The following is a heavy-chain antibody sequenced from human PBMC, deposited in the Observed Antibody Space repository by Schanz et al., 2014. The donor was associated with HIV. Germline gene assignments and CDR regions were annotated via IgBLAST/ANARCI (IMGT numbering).Heavy chain of an antibody. D-gene: IGHD3-16*01. Sequence: QVQLQQWGAGLLKPSETLSLTCAVYGGSFSVYSWSWIRQPPGKGLQWIGEINHSGSTNYNPSLKSRLTISVDTSKNQFSLRLNSVTAADTAVYYCARDLFYYDTTHYYDLSFWGQGILVTVSS. CDR3: ARDLFYYDTTHYYDLSF. CDR2: INHSGST. CDR1: GGSFSVYS. J-gene: IGHJ1*01. V-gene: IGHV4-34*02.